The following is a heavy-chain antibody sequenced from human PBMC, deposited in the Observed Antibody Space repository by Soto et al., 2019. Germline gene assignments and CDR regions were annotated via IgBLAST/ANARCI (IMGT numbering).Heavy chain of an antibody. D-gene: IGHD3-22*01. CDR2: ISSSASTI. Sequence: EVQLVESGGGLVQPGGSLRLSCAASGFTFSSYKMSWVRQAPGKGLEWVSYISSSASTIYYADSVKGRFTVSRDNAKKLLHLQMNSLAAEDTALYYCAREDDSSYRSRAFDFWGQGTMVTVSS. CDR3: AREDDSSYRSRAFDF. V-gene: IGHV3-48*03. CDR1: GFTFSSYK. J-gene: IGHJ3*01.